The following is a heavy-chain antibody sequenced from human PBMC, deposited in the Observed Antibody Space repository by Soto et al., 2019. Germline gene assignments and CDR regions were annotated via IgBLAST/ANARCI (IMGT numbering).Heavy chain of an antibody. D-gene: IGHD3-16*01. V-gene: IGHV4-59*01. J-gene: IGHJ4*02. CDR3: ARRYGGNFDY. CDR2: IYYSGST. CDR1: GGSISSYY. Sequence: SATLSLTCTVSGGSISSYYWSYIRQPPGKGLEWIGYIYYSGSTNYNPSNKSRVTISVDTSKNQFSLKLSSVTVADTAVYYCARRYGGNFDYWGQGTLVTVSS.